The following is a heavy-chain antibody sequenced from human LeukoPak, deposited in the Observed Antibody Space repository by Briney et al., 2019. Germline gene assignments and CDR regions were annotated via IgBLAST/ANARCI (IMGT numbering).Heavy chain of an antibody. J-gene: IGHJ4*02. D-gene: IGHD3-10*01. Sequence: PSETLSLTCAVYGGSFSGYYWSWIRQPPGKGLEWIGEINHSGSTNYNPSLKSRVTISVDTSKNQFSLKLSSVTAADTAVYYCARRRDYYGSGSYYKRGYFDYWGQGTLVTVSS. CDR2: INHSGST. CDR3: ARRRDYYGSGSYYKRGYFDY. CDR1: GGSFSGYY. V-gene: IGHV4-34*01.